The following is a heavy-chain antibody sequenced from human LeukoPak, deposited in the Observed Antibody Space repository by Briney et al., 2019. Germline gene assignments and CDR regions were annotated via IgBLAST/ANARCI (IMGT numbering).Heavy chain of an antibody. CDR3: AKFLPTHIVVANYYFDY. CDR1: GFTFSSYA. CDR2: ICGSGGST. Sequence: GGSLRLSCAASGFTFSSYAMCWVRQAPGKGLEWVSAICGSGGSTYYEDSVKGRFTISRDNYKNTLYLQMNSLRAEDTAVYYCAKFLPTHIVVANYYFDYWGQGTLVTVSS. D-gene: IGHD2-21*01. V-gene: IGHV3-23*01. J-gene: IGHJ4*02.